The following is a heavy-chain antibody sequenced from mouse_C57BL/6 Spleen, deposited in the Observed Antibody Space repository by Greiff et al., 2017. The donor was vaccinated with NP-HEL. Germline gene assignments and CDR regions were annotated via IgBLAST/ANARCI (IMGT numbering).Heavy chain of an antibody. D-gene: IGHD2-5*01. V-gene: IGHV3-6*01. J-gene: IGHJ4*01. CDR2: ISYDGSN. CDR1: GYSITSGYY. Sequence: EVKLQESGPGLVKPSQSLSLTCSVTGYSITSGYYWNWIRQFPGNKLEWMGYISYDGSNNYNPSLKNRISITRDPSKNQFFLKLNSVTTEDTATYYCARVSYSNYEGYAMDYWGQGTSVTVSS. CDR3: ARVSYSNYEGYAMDY.